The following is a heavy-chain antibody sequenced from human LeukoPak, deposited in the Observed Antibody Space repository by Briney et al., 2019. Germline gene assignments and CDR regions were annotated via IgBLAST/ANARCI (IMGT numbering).Heavy chain of an antibody. CDR1: GGSFRGYY. D-gene: IGHD2-2*01. CDR3: ASTERCSTTCPLDY. Sequence: SETLSLTCAVYGGSFRGYYWSWIRQPPGRGLEWIGEINHSGSTNYNPSLKSRVTLSLDTSMKKFSLKLNSVTAADTAVYYCASTERCSTTCPLDYWGQGTLVTVSS. CDR2: INHSGST. V-gene: IGHV4-34*01. J-gene: IGHJ4*02.